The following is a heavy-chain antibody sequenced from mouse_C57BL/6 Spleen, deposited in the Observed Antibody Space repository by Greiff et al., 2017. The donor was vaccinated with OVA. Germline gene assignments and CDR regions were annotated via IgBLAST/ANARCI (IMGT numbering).Heavy chain of an antibody. Sequence: EVMLVESGGGLVKPGGSLKLSCAASGFTFSSYAMSWVRQTPEKRLEWVATISDGGSYTYYPDNVKGRFTISRDNAKNNLYLQMSHLKSEDTAMYYCARDGLAGKYFDYWGQGTTLTVSS. CDR3: ARDGLAGKYFDY. CDR2: ISDGGSYT. J-gene: IGHJ2*01. D-gene: IGHD4-1*01. V-gene: IGHV5-4*01. CDR1: GFTFSSYA.